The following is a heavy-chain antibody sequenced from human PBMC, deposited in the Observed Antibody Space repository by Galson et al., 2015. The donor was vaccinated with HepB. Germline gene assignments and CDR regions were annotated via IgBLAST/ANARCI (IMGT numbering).Heavy chain of an antibody. CDR3: ATGGEVPKYYYYGMDV. Sequence: SLRLSCAASELTFSSYAMSWVRQTPGKGLEWVSDMSGSGGNTYYADSVKGRFTISRDNSKNTMYLQMTSLRAEDTAVYYCATGGEVPKYYYYGMDVWGGGTTVTVSS. CDR2: MSGSGGNT. V-gene: IGHV3-23*01. J-gene: IGHJ6*04. D-gene: IGHD3-16*01. CDR1: ELTFSSYA.